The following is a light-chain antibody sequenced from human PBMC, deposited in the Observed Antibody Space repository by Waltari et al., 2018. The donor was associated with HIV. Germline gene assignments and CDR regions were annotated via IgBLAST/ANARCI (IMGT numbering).Light chain of an antibody. CDR3: SSYTSSSTLHVV. Sequence: QSALTQPASVSGSPGHATTISCTGTSSPVAGYNTVSLSKHHPGNSPTRMIYEVSNRPSGVSNRFSGSKSGNTASLTISGLQAEDEADYYCSSYTSSSTLHVVFGGGTKLTVL. CDR2: EVS. V-gene: IGLV2-14*01. CDR1: SSPVAGYNT. J-gene: IGLJ2*01.